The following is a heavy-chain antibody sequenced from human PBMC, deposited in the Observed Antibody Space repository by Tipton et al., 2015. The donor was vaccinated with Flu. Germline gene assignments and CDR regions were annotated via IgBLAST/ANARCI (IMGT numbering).Heavy chain of an antibody. D-gene: IGHD1-26*01. CDR3: ARSGSYHHYYFDL. Sequence: TLSLTCSVSGGSISSYYWSWIRQPPGKGLEWIGYVYYSGSAFYNPALGSRVSISVDTSKNQFSLKMTSVTAADTAMYYCARSGSYHHYYFDLWGRGTLVSVSS. J-gene: IGHJ2*01. CDR1: GGSISSYY. CDR2: VYYSGSA. V-gene: IGHV4-59*01.